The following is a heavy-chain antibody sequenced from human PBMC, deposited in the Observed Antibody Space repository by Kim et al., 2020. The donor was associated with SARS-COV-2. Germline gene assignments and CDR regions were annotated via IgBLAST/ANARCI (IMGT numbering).Heavy chain of an antibody. CDR3: ARGPLPRVGWFDP. CDR1: GGSFSGYY. Sequence: SETLSLTCAVYGGSFSGYYWSWIRQPPGKGLEWIGEINHSGSTNYNPSLKSRVTISVDTSKNQFSLKLSSVTAADTAVYYCARGPLPRVGWFDPWGQGTLVTVSS. CDR2: INHSGST. V-gene: IGHV4-34*01. D-gene: IGHD2-2*01. J-gene: IGHJ5*02.